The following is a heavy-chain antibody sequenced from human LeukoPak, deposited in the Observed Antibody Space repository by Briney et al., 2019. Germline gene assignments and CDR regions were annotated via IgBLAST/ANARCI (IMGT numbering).Heavy chain of an antibody. Sequence: GGSLRLSCEASGFTFSSYGMSWVRQAPGKGLEWVANIKQDGSEKYYVDSVKGRFTISRDNAKNSLYLQMNSLRAEDTAVYYCARVSSKATVRGLITKKNYYYYYMDVWGKGTTVTISS. V-gene: IGHV3-7*01. CDR3: ARVSSKATVRGLITKKNYYYYYMDV. J-gene: IGHJ6*03. D-gene: IGHD3-10*01. CDR1: GFTFSSYG. CDR2: IKQDGSEK.